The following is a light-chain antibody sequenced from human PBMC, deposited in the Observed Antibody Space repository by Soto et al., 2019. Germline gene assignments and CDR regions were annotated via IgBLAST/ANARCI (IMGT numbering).Light chain of an antibody. Sequence: EIVLTQSPGTLSLSPGERATPSCRASRGISSGNLPWYQQKPGQAPGLLVYGASSRATGIPDRFSGSGSGTDFTLTISRLEPEDFAVYYCQQYGSSRFTFGPGTKVDIK. CDR1: RGISSGN. J-gene: IGKJ3*01. CDR3: QQYGSSRFT. V-gene: IGKV3-20*01. CDR2: GAS.